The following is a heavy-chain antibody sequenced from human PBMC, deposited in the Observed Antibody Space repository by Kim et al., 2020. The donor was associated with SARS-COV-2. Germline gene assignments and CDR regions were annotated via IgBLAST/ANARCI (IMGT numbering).Heavy chain of an antibody. CDR1: GGSISSGSYY. J-gene: IGHJ6*02. CDR3: ARAYYGSGSFYYYYYGMDV. Sequence: SETLSLTCTVSGGSISSGSYYWSWIRQPAGTGLEWIGRIYTSGSTNYNPSLKSRVTISVDTSKNQFSLKLSSVTAADTAVYYCARAYYGSGSFYYYYYGMDVWGQGTTVTVSS. CDR2: IYTSGST. D-gene: IGHD3-10*01. V-gene: IGHV4-61*02.